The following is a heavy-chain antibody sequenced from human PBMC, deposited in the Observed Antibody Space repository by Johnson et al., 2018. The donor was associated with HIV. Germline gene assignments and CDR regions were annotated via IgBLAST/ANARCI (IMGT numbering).Heavy chain of an antibody. CDR1: GFTFSSYA. J-gene: IGHJ3*02. V-gene: IGHV3-30-3*01. D-gene: IGHD5-24*01. CDR2: ISYDGSNK. Sequence: QVQLVESGGGVVQPGRSLRLSCAASGFTFSSYAMHWVRQAPGKGLEWVAVISYDGSNKYYADSVKGRFTISRDNAKSTLFLQMNSLRAEDTAVYYCARGGNNHAFDIWGQGTMVTVSS. CDR3: ARGGNNHAFDI.